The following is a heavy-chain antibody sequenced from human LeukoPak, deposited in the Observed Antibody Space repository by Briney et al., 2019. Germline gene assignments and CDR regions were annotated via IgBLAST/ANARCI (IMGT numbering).Heavy chain of an antibody. CDR3: ARDGGSSWANWFDP. Sequence: PSETLSLTCTVSGGSVSSGSYYWSWIRQPPGKGLEWIGYIYYSGSTNYNPSLKSRVTISVDTSKNQFSLKLSSVTAADAAVYYCARDGGSSWANWFDPWGQGTLVTVSS. CDR1: GGSVSSGSYY. D-gene: IGHD6-13*01. J-gene: IGHJ5*02. CDR2: IYYSGST. V-gene: IGHV4-61*01.